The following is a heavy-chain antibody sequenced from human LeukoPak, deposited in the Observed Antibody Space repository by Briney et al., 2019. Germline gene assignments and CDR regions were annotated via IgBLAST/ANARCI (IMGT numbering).Heavy chain of an antibody. Sequence: GGSLRLSCAASGFIFSNYLMYWVRQAPGEGLVWVSRINCYGSSILYAVSVKGRFNISRDYPNNTLYLQVKSLRAEDTAVYYCVKDKYPVVVAATLDYWGQGILVTVSS. J-gene: IGHJ4*02. D-gene: IGHD2-15*01. CDR1: GFIFSNYL. CDR3: VKDKYPVVVAATLDY. CDR2: INCYGSSI. V-gene: IGHV3-74*01.